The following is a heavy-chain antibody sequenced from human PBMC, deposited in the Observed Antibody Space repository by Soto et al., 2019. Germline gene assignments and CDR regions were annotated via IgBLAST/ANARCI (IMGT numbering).Heavy chain of an antibody. CDR1: GYTFISYY. Sequence: QVQLVQSGAEVKKPGASVKVSCRTSGYTFISYYIHWVRQAPGQGLELMGLINPTDAYTDYAQKFQGIITLTRDTSTSIGYMELISLRSEDTAIYYCARDHVDTSMTNFDYWGQGTLVTVSS. V-gene: IGHV1-46*01. D-gene: IGHD5-18*01. J-gene: IGHJ4*02. CDR2: INPTDAYT. CDR3: ARDHVDTSMTNFDY.